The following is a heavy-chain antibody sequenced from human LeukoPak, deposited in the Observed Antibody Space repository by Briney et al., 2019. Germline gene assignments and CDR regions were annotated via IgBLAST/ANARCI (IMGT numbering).Heavy chain of an antibody. CDR2: ITWNSGNI. CDR1: GFDFDDYA. V-gene: IGHV3-9*01. Sequence: GGSLRLSCQTSGFDFDDYAMHWVRQIPGKGLEWASGITWNSGNIDYADSVKGRFTISRDNSKNSLYLQMNSLRAEDTAVYYCARCPCSAYYTAMVKYAFDIWGQGTMVTVSS. J-gene: IGHJ3*02. D-gene: IGHD5-18*01. CDR3: ARCPCSAYYTAMVKYAFDI.